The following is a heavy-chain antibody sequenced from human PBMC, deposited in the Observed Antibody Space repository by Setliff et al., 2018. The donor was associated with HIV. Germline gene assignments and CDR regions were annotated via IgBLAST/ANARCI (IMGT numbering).Heavy chain of an antibody. CDR2: IYYSGSA. CDR1: GGSISSSSYY. J-gene: IGHJ5*02. D-gene: IGHD2-2*01. Sequence: SETLSLTCTVSGGSISSSSYYWGWIRQPPGKGPEWIGSIYYSGSAYYSPSLKSRVTISVDTSKNQFSLKLSSVTAADTAVYYCARRRGYCSGPSCLEFSWFDPWGQGTLVTVYS. CDR3: ARRRGYCSGPSCLEFSWFDP. V-gene: IGHV4-39*01.